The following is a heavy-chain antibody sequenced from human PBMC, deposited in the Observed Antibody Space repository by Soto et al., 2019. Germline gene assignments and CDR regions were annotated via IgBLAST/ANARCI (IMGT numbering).Heavy chain of an antibody. V-gene: IGHV1-3*01. CDR3: VRTSSSVSGVLLDF. D-gene: IGHD2-15*01. CDR1: RYTLTCYA. J-gene: IGHJ4*02. Sequence: PAEVSCKAPRYTLTCYAMWWPHQSPGQRLEWMGWIGAGDGKTYYSQNFQGRVTITTDTSATTAYMELSRLIPEDTAVYYCVRTSSSVSGVLLDFWGQGTLVTVSP. CDR2: IGAGDGKT.